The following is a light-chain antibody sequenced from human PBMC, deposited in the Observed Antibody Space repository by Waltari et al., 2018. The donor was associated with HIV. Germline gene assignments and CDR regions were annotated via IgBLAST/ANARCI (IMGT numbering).Light chain of an antibody. CDR2: KDT. CDR1: ALPTQY. CDR3: QSGDNKLTSVF. V-gene: IGLV3-25*03. Sequence: SSELTQPPSVSVSPGQTVRITCSGDALPTQYTSWYQQKPGQPPCLVMYKDTQMSSGTPERFSGSSSGTTVTLTITAVRAEDEAYYYCQSGDNKLTSVFFGGGTRLTVL. J-gene: IGLJ2*01.